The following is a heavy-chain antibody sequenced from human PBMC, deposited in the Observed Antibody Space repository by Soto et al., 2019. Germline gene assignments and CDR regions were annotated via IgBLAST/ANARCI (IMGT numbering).Heavy chain of an antibody. D-gene: IGHD3-10*01. CDR2: IYYSGST. V-gene: IGHV4-31*01. Sequence: QVQLQESGPGLVKPSQTLSLTCTVSGGSISSGGYYWSWIRQHPGKGLEWIGYIYYSGSTYYNPFLKGSVTLTGGTSKNQFSLKASSVNGAGTAVLYCARDYGFGSGVNWGQGTLVTVSS. CDR1: GGSISSGGYY. CDR3: ARDYGFGSGVN. J-gene: IGHJ4*02.